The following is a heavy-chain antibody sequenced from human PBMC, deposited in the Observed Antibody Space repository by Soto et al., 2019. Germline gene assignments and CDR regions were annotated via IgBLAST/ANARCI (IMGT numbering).Heavy chain of an antibody. Sequence: GGSLRLSCAASGFTFSSYWMHWVRQAPGKGLVWVSRINSDGSSTSYADSVKGRFTISRDNAKNTLYLQMNSLRAEDTAVYYCARDLSSYGSLLYYGMDVWGQGTTVTVSS. J-gene: IGHJ6*02. D-gene: IGHD5-18*01. CDR2: INSDGSST. CDR1: GFTFSSYW. CDR3: ARDLSSYGSLLYYGMDV. V-gene: IGHV3-74*01.